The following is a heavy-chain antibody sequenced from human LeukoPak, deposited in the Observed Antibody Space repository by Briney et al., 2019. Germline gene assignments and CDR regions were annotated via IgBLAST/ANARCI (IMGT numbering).Heavy chain of an antibody. J-gene: IGHJ6*03. CDR1: GFTFSSYG. CDR2: IWYDGSNK. CDR3: ARDQGYDSSGYYYYYYYMDV. V-gene: IGHV3-33*01. D-gene: IGHD3-22*01. Sequence: GGSLRLSCAASGFTFSSYGMHWVRQAPGKGLEWVAVIWYDGSNKYYADSVKGRFTISRDNSKNTLYLQMNSLRAEDTAVYYCARDQGYDSSGYYYYYYYMDVWGKGTTVTVSS.